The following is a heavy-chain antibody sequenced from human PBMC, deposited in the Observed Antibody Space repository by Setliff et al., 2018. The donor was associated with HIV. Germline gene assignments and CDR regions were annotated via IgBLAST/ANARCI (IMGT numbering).Heavy chain of an antibody. V-gene: IGHV5-51*01. CDR2: IYPVDSET. CDR3: ARPRGNDYAGSGFDN. CDR1: GYNFVDYS. Sequence: GESLKISCQGSGYNFVDYSIAWVCQVPGKGLEWMGIIYPVDSETRYSPSFQGQVTISADKSINTAYLQWTTLKASDSAMYYCARPRGNDYAGSGFDNWGQGTLVTVSS. J-gene: IGHJ4*02. D-gene: IGHD2-2*01.